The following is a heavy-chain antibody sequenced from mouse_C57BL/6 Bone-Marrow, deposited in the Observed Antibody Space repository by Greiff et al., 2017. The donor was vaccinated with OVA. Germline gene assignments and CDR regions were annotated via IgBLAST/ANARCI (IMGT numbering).Heavy chain of an antibody. J-gene: IGHJ3*01. CDR2: ISSGGSYT. V-gene: IGHV5-6*01. Sequence: EVKLVESGGDLVKPGGSLKLSCAASGFTFSSYGMSWVRQTPDKRLEWVATISSGGSYTYYPASVQGRFTISRDTAKNTLYLQLGSLKSEDTAMYYCARHDIYYGYAGGFAYWGQGTLVTVSA. CDR1: GFTFSSYG. D-gene: IGHD2-2*01. CDR3: ARHDIYYGYAGGFAY.